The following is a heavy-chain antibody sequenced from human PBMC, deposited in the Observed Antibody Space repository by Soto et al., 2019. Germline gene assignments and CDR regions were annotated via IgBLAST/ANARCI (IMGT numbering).Heavy chain of an antibody. D-gene: IGHD4-17*01. CDR2: IYSSGST. J-gene: IGHJ6*04. CDR3: ASDYPYFTVTTSGCMDF. Sequence: SETLSLTCTVSGGSIDNFYWSWIRQPPGKGLEWIGYIYSSGSTNYNPSLKSRVTISVDTSKNQFSLKLSSVTAADTAVYFCASDYPYFTVTTSGCMDFWRKGTTGTVSS. V-gene: IGHV4-59*01. CDR1: GGSIDNFY.